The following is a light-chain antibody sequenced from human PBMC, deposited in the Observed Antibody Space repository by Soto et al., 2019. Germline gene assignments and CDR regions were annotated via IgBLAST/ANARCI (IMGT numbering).Light chain of an antibody. V-gene: IGKV1-33*01. CDR2: DAS. CDR1: EDIRNY. Sequence: IQLTQSPSSLSASAGDRVTITCQASEDIRNYLHWYRQKPGKAPKLLIDDASTLERGVPSRFSGGGSGTDFTLIISSLQPEDIATYYCQQYHSLPYTFGQGTKLEI. CDR3: QQYHSLPYT. J-gene: IGKJ2*01.